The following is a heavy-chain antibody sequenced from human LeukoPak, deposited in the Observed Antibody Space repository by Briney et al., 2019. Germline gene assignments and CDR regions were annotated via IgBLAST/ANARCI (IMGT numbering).Heavy chain of an antibody. CDR3: AGSAPYSSSWLYGMDV. Sequence: GASVKVSCKASGYTFTSYGISWVRQAPGQGLEWMGWISAYNGNTNYAQKLQGRVTMTTDTSTSTAYMELRSLRSDDTAVYCCAGSAPYSSSWLYGMDVWGQGTTVTVSS. D-gene: IGHD6-13*01. CDR2: ISAYNGNT. J-gene: IGHJ6*02. V-gene: IGHV1-18*01. CDR1: GYTFTSYG.